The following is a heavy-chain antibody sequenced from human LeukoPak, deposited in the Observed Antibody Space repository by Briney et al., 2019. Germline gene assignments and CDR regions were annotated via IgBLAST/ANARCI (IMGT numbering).Heavy chain of an antibody. D-gene: IGHD4-23*01. CDR3: ARGETTVVTHWFDP. V-gene: IGHV4-39*07. CDR1: GGSISSSSYY. CDR2: IYYSGST. Sequence: SETLSLTCTVSGGSISSSSYYWGWIRQPPGKGLEWIGSIYYSGSTYYNPSLKSRVTISVDTSKNQFSLKLSSVTAADTAVYYCARGETTVVTHWFDPWGQGTLVTVSS. J-gene: IGHJ5*02.